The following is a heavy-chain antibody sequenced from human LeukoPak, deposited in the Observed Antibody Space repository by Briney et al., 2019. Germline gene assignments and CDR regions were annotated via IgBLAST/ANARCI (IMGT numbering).Heavy chain of an antibody. V-gene: IGHV4-34*01. D-gene: IGHD1-7*01. CDR2: INDSGRT. CDR3: ARRWNYGRNYYIDV. J-gene: IGHJ6*03. Sequence: NPSETLSPTCAVYGGSFSNYYWSWLRQPPGKGLEWIGEINDSGRTNYNPSLMSRVALSVDTSKKQFSLRLTSVNATDTAVYYCARRWNYGRNYYIDVWGKGATVSVSS. CDR1: GGSFSNYY.